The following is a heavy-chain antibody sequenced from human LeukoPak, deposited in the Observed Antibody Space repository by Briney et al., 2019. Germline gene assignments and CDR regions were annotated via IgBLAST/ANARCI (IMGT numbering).Heavy chain of an antibody. CDR3: ATESPETAACDY. Sequence: GESLSLACKAAGSCFGTYSMNCDRQADGKGRDWVSYSDGSSSNIYNGDSVKGRLTISRENAKNSLYLKMEVLRAEDRAVYYCATESPETAACDYWCRGTLVTVSS. D-gene: IGHD1-1*01. V-gene: IGHV3-48*04. CDR1: GSCFGTYS. CDR2: SDGSSSNI. J-gene: IGHJ4*02.